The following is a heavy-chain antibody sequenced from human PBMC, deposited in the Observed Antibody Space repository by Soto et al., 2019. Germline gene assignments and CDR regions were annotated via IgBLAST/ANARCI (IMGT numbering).Heavy chain of an antibody. CDR1: GFTFSSYA. Sequence: QVQLVESGGGVVQPGRSLRLSCAASGFTFSSYAMHWVRQAPGKGLEWVAVISYDGSNKYYADSVKGRFTISRDNSKNTLYLHMNSLRAEDTAVYYCARGALLWFGEEDWFDPWGQGTLVTVSS. D-gene: IGHD3-10*01. CDR2: ISYDGSNK. V-gene: IGHV3-30-3*01. J-gene: IGHJ5*02. CDR3: ARGALLWFGEEDWFDP.